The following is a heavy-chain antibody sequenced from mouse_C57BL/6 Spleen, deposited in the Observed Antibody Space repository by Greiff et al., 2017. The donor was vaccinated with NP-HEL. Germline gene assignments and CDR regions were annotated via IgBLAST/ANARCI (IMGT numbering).Heavy chain of an antibody. J-gene: IGHJ1*03. V-gene: IGHV1-80*01. D-gene: IGHD1-1*01. CDR2: IYPGDGDT. CDR3: ATSYGSSLYWYFDV. CDR1: GYAFSSYW. Sequence: QVQLQQSGAELVKPGASVKITCKASGYAFSSYWMNWVKQRPGKGLEWIGQIYPGDGDTNYNGKFKGKATLTADKSSSTAYMQLSSLTSEDSAVYSCATSYGSSLYWYFDVWGTGTTVTVSS.